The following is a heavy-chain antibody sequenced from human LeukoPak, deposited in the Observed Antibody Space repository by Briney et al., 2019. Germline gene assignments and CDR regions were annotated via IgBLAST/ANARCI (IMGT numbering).Heavy chain of an antibody. D-gene: IGHD4-17*01. CDR2: LYSDGRT. CDR3: AKVGGRDGDFWYFDL. V-gene: IGHV3-53*01. Sequence: GGSLRLSCAASGFTVNSNYMNWVRQAPGKGLEWVSVLYSDGRTYYADSVKGRFTISRDTSKNTLYLQVNSLRAEDTAVYYCAKVGGRDGDFWYFDLWGRGTLVTVSS. J-gene: IGHJ2*01. CDR1: GFTVNSNY.